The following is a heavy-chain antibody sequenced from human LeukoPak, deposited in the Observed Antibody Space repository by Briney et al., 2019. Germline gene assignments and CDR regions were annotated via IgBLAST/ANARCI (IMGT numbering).Heavy chain of an antibody. CDR3: ARDDGSYDYVWGSYRFDY. Sequence: PSEALSLTCTVSGGSISSYYWSWIRQPPGKGLEWNGYIYYSGSTNYNPSLKSRVTISVDTSKSQFSLKLSSVTAADTAVYYCARDDGSYDYVWGSYRFDYWGQGTLVTVSS. V-gene: IGHV4-59*01. J-gene: IGHJ4*02. D-gene: IGHD3-16*02. CDR2: IYYSGST. CDR1: GGSISSYY.